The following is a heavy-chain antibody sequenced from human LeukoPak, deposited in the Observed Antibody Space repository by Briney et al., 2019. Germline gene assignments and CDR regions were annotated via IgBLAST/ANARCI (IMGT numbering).Heavy chain of an antibody. Sequence: ASVKVSCKASGYTFTGYYMHWVRQAPGQGLEWMGWINPNSGGTNYAQKFQGRVTMTRDTSISTAYMELSRLRSDDTAVYYCARKYQLPRRDWFDPRGQGTLVTVSS. V-gene: IGHV1-2*02. J-gene: IGHJ5*02. D-gene: IGHD2-2*01. CDR1: GYTFTGYY. CDR2: INPNSGGT. CDR3: ARKYQLPRRDWFDP.